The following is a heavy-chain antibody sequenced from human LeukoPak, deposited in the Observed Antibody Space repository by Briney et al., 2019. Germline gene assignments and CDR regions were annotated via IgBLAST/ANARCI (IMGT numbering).Heavy chain of an antibody. D-gene: IGHD2-15*01. J-gene: IGHJ4*02. CDR3: ARVPATRYYFDY. Sequence: SETLSLTCTVSGGSISSYYWSWIRQLPGKGLEWIGYIYYSGSTNYNPSLKSRVTISVDTSKNQFSLKLSSVTAADTAVYYCARVPATRYYFDYWGRGTLVTLSS. V-gene: IGHV4-59*01. CDR2: IYYSGST. CDR1: GGSISSYY.